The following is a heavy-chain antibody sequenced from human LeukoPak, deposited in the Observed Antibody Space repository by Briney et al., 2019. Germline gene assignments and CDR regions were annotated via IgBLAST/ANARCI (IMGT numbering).Heavy chain of an antibody. V-gene: IGHV3-21*04. CDR2: ISTSSLYI. Sequence: GGSLRLSCAASGFTFSRYNMNWVRQAPGKGLEWVSSISTSSLYIYYADSVKGRFTISRDNSKNTLYLQMNSLRAEDTAVYYCAKEPYSSQYNWFDPWGQGTLVTVSS. J-gene: IGHJ5*02. CDR1: GFTFSRYN. CDR3: AKEPYSSQYNWFDP. D-gene: IGHD6-13*01.